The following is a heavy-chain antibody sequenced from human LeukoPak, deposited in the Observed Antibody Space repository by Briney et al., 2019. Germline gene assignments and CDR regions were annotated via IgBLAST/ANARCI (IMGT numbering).Heavy chain of an antibody. V-gene: IGHV4-59*01. J-gene: IGHJ5*02. Sequence: SETLSLTCTVSGGSISSYYWSWIRQPPGKGLEWIGYIYYSGSTNYNPSLKSRVTISVDTSKNQFSLELSSVTAADTAVYYCARVVLPWVWFDPWGQGTLVTVSS. D-gene: IGHD2-8*01. CDR3: ARVVLPWVWFDP. CDR2: IYYSGST. CDR1: GGSISSYY.